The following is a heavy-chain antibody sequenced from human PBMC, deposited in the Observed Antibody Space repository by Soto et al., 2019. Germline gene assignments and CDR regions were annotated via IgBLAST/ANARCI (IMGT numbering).Heavy chain of an antibody. V-gene: IGHV3-49*03. CDR1: GFTFGDYA. J-gene: IGHJ4*02. D-gene: IGHD2-21*02. CDR3: TRDGVVVVTAIIY. CDR2: IRSKAYGGTT. Sequence: GGSMRLSSTASGFTFGDYAMSWFRQAPGKGLEWVGFIRSKAYGGTTEYAASVKGRFTISRDDSKSIAYLQMNSLKTEDTAVYYCTRDGVVVVTAIIYWGQGTLVTVSS.